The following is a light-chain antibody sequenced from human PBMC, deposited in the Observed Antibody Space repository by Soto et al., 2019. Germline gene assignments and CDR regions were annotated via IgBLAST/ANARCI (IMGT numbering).Light chain of an antibody. V-gene: IGKV1-5*03. CDR3: HQYDRFPYT. CDR1: QSIHSL. CDR2: KAS. J-gene: IGKJ2*01. Sequence: DIQMTQAPSTLSASIGDTVIITCRASQSIHSLLSWYQRNPGKAPKLLIHKASTLESGVPSRFSGNESGTEFTLTISSLQPDDFATFSCHQYDRFPYTFGQGTKLEIK.